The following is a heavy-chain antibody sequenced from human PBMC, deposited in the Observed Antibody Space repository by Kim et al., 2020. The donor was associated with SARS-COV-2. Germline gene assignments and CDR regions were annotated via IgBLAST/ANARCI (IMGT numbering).Heavy chain of an antibody. CDR1: GTPLNNYY. Sequence: SETLSLTCTVSGTPLNNYYWSWIRQSPGKGLEWIGYISNIVNTNYNPSLKSRVTISVDTSENQFSLRLNSVTTADTAVYYCAKNRGWYAQDYWGQGMLVT. CDR2: ISNIVNT. CDR3: AKNRGWYAQDY. D-gene: IGHD6-19*01. V-gene: IGHV4-59*01. J-gene: IGHJ4*02.